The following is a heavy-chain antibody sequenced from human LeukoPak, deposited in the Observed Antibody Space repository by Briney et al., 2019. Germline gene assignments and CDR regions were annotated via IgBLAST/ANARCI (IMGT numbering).Heavy chain of an antibody. CDR2: IYSGGST. CDR1: GFTVSSNY. J-gene: IGHJ6*03. V-gene: IGHV3-53*01. CDR3: ARDRYYDSSGYYYKTYYYYYIDV. Sequence: PGGSLRLSCAASGFTVSSNYMSWVRQAPGKGLQWVSVIYSGGSTYYADSVKGRFTISRDNSKNTLYLQMNSLRAEDTAVYYCARDRYYDSSGYYYKTYYYYYIDVSGKGTTVTVSS. D-gene: IGHD3-22*01.